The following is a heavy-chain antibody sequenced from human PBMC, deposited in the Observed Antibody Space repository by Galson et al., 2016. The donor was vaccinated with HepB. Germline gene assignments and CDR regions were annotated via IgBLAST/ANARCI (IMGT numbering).Heavy chain of an antibody. V-gene: IGHV1-18*01. D-gene: IGHD6-6*01. J-gene: IGHJ4*02. CDR1: GYTFTNYV. Sequence: SVKVSCKASGYTFTNYVISWVRQAPGQGLEWMGWISASSGNTKNAQKFEGRVTMTTDTSTSTAYMELRSLRSDDTAVYYCGRVSAAAHTDYWGQGTRVTVSS. CDR2: ISASSGNT. CDR3: GRVSAAAHTDY.